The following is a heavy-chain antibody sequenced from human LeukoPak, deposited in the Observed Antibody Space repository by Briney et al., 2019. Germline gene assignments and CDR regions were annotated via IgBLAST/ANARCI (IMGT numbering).Heavy chain of an antibody. CDR3: SRGLDSRKLGY. CDR2: IHPSGML. V-gene: IGHV4-31*03. CDR1: GASFNSDDQY. J-gene: IGHJ4*02. Sequence: SQTLSLTCTVSGASFNSDDQYWNWIRQSPGKGLEWIGSIHPSGMLYNNPSLEGRVTMSRDTSKNQFSLNPNSVTAADTAVYFCSRGLDSRKLGYWGQGILVTASS. D-gene: IGHD3-22*01.